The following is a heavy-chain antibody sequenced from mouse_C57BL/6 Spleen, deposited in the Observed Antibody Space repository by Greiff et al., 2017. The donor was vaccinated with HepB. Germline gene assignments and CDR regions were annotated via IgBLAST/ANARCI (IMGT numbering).Heavy chain of an antibody. D-gene: IGHD1-1*01. CDR1: GYTFTDYE. CDR3: TRKGTSSYYAMDY. Sequence: VQLQQSGAELVRPGASVTLSCKASGYTFTDYEMHWVKQTPVHGLEWIGAIDPETGGTAYNQKFKGKAILTADKSSSTAYMELRSLTSEDSAVYYCTRKGTSSYYAMDYWGQGPSVTVSS. V-gene: IGHV1-15*01. J-gene: IGHJ4*01. CDR2: IDPETGGT.